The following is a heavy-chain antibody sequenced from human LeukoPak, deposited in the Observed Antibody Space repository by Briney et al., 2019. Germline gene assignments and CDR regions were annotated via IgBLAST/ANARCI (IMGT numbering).Heavy chain of an antibody. V-gene: IGHV4-38-2*02. D-gene: IGHD1-26*01. CDR1: GYSISSGYY. J-gene: IGHJ4*02. CDR2: IYHSGST. Sequence: PSETLSLTCTVSGYSISSGYYWGWIRQPPGKGLECIGSIYHSGSTYYNASLHSRVTISIETSKTQISLRLNSVTAADTAMYYCAKSGGYGLIDYWGQGTLVTVSS. CDR3: AKSGGYGLIDY.